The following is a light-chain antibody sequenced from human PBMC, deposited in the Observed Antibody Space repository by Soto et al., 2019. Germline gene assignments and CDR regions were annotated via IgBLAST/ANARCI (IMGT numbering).Light chain of an antibody. CDR1: QTISNY. Sequence: DIQMTQSPSSLSASLGARVSLTCRASQTISNYLNWYQQKPGKAPKLLIYAASSLQSGVPSRFSGSGSGTDFTLTISSLQPEDFATYYCQQSYSNPPTFGQGTKLEIK. CDR2: AAS. J-gene: IGKJ2*01. V-gene: IGKV1-39*01. CDR3: QQSYSNPPT.